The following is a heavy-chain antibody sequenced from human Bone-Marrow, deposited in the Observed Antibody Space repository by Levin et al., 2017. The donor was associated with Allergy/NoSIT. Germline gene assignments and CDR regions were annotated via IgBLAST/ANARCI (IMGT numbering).Heavy chain of an antibody. D-gene: IGHD7-27*01. CDR1: GFTFSDHY. Sequence: GGSLRLSCAASGFTFSDHYMDWVRQAPGKGLEWVGRTRNKANSYTTEYAASVKGRFTISRDDSKNSLYLQMNSLKTEDTGVYYCAREPRMTTGEVDYWGQGTLVTVSS. V-gene: IGHV3-72*01. CDR3: AREPRMTTGEVDY. CDR2: TRNKANSYTT. J-gene: IGHJ4*02.